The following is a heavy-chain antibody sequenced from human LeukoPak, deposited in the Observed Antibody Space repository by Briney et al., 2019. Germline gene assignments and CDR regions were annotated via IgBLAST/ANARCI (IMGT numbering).Heavy chain of an antibody. CDR3: ARDQDYGDGFWFDR. CDR1: GFTFSSYE. D-gene: IGHD4-17*01. Sequence: GGSLRLSCAASGFTFSSYEMNWVRQAPGKGLDGVSYISSSGSTIYYADSVKGRFTISRDNAKNSLYLQMNSLRAEDTAVYYCARDQDYGDGFWFDRWREGTLVSVSS. CDR2: ISSSGSTI. V-gene: IGHV3-48*03. J-gene: IGHJ5*02.